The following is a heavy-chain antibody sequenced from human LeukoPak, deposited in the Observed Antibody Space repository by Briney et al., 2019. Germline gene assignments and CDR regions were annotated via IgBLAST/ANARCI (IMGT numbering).Heavy chain of an antibody. CDR2: IGGSGTRT. D-gene: IGHD1-7*01. CDR3: AKGRRNWNYDIYFFDY. J-gene: IGHJ4*02. Sequence: GGSLRLSCAASGFTFGSYFMSWVRQAPGQGLEWVSTIGGSGTRTYYADSVKGRFTISRDNSKNMLHLQMDSLRVEDTAVYYCAKGRRNWNYDIYFFDYWGQGILVTVSS. V-gene: IGHV3-23*01. CDR1: GFTFGSYF.